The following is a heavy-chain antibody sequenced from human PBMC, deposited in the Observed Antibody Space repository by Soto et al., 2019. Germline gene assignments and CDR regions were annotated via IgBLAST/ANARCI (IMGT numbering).Heavy chain of an antibody. D-gene: IGHD5-18*01. J-gene: IGHJ4*02. CDR1: GYIFRPYG. V-gene: IGHV1-18*01. CDR3: AREDVDTGL. CDR2: ISAYNGNT. Sequence: ASVQVSCKASGYIFRPYGITWVRQAPGQGLEWMGWISAYNGNTNYAQNLQGRLTMTTDASTSTAYMDLRSLRSDDTAVYYCAREDVDTGLWGQGTRVTVSS.